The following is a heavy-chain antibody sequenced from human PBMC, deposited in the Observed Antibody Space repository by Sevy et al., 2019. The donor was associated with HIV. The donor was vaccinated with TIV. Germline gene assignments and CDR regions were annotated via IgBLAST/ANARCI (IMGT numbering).Heavy chain of an antibody. CDR1: GFTFSSYS. CDR2: ISSSSSTI. V-gene: IGHV3-48*02. Sequence: GGSPRLSCAASGFTFSSYSMNWVRQAPGKGLEWVSYISSSSSTIYYADSVKGRFTISRDNAKNSLYLQMNSLRDEDTAVYYCARHDFWSGLYYFDYWGQGTLVTVSS. D-gene: IGHD3-3*01. CDR3: ARHDFWSGLYYFDY. J-gene: IGHJ4*02.